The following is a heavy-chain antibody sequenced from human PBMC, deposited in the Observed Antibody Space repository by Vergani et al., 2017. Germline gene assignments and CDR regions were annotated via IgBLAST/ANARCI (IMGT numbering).Heavy chain of an antibody. CDR1: GFTFSDHY. J-gene: IGHJ3*01. D-gene: IGHD3-9*01. V-gene: IGHV3-11*01. Sequence: QVQLVESGGALVRPGGSLRLSCAASGFTFSDHYMTWIRQAPVKGLEWVSYISSSGSSIYYADSVKGRFTISRDNAKNSLYLQMNSLRAEDTAVYYCARGGGMTGRDAFDFWGQGTMVTVSS. CDR2: ISSSGSSI. CDR3: ARGGGMTGRDAFDF.